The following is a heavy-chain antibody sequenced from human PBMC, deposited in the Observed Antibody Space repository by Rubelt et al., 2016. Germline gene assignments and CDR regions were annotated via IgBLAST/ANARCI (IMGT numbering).Heavy chain of an antibody. V-gene: IGHV4-39*01. CDR2: IYYSGST. D-gene: IGHD2-2*01. Sequence: QLQLQESGPGLVKPSETLSLTCTVSGGSISSSSYYWGWIRQPPGKGLEWIGSIYYSGSTYYNPSLKSRVTISVDTSKNQFSLKLSSVTAADTAVYYCARFIVVVPAAVDYWGQGTLVTVSS. CDR1: GGSISSSSYY. CDR3: ARFIVVVPAAVDY. J-gene: IGHJ4*02.